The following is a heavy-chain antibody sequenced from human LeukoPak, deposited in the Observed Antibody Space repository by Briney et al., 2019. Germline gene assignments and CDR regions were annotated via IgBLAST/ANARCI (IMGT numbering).Heavy chain of an antibody. Sequence: GRSLRLSCAASGFTFSSYGMHWVRQAPGKGLEWVAVISYDGSNEYYADSVKGRFTISRDNAKNTLYLQMNGLRAEDTAVYYCSRSAYYDGSGNYYDYWGQGTLVTVSS. CDR3: SRSAYYDGSGNYYDY. CDR2: ISYDGSNE. D-gene: IGHD3-22*01. V-gene: IGHV3-30*03. CDR1: GFTFSSYG. J-gene: IGHJ4*02.